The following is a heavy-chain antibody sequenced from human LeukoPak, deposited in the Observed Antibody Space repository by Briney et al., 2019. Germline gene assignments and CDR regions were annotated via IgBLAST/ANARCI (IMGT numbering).Heavy chain of an antibody. CDR2: IDYSGDNT. J-gene: IGHJ4*02. D-gene: IGHD6-19*01. CDR3: VRVSTGYYFDS. Sequence: GGSLRLSCTASGFTLSSYEMSWIRQAPGKGLEWVSSIDYSGDNTYYADSVRGRFTISRDNARNSLYLQMNTLRADDTAFYYCVRVSTGYYFDSWGQGTLVTVSS. CDR1: GFTLSSYE. V-gene: IGHV3-48*03.